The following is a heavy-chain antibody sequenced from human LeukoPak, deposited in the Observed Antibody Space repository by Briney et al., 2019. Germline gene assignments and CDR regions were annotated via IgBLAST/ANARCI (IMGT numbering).Heavy chain of an antibody. CDR2: ISAYNGNT. V-gene: IGHV1-18*01. CDR3: ARQWLAADAFDY. Sequence: ASVKVSCKASGYTFTSYGISWVRQAPGQGLEWMGWISAYNGNTNYVQKLQGRVTMTTDTSTSTAYMELRSLRSNDTAVYYCARQWLAADAFDYWGQGTLVTVSS. D-gene: IGHD6-19*01. J-gene: IGHJ4*02. CDR1: GYTFTSYG.